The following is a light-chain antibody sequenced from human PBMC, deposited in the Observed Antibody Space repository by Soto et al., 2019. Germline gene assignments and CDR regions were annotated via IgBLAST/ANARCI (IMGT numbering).Light chain of an antibody. J-gene: IGLJ3*02. CDR3: QSYDSSNHWV. V-gene: IGLV6-57*02. CDR1: SGSIVSNY. CDR2: EDN. Sequence: FMLTQPHSVSESPGKTVTISCTGTSGSIVSNYVQWYQQRPGSAPTTVIYEDNQRPSEVPDRFSGSIDSSSNSASLTISGLETEDEADYYCQSYDSSNHWVFGGGTKLTVL.